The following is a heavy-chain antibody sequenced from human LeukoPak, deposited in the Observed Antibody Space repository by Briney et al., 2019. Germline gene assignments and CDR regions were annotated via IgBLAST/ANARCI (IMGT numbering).Heavy chain of an antibody. CDR2: ISSSSIYI. CDR3: AREGDYYDSSGYHPTFDY. V-gene: IGHV3-21*01. CDR1: GFTFNTYS. D-gene: IGHD3-22*01. J-gene: IGHJ4*02. Sequence: GGSLRLSCAASGFTFNTYSMNWVRQAPGEGLEWVSSISSSSIYIYYADSVKGRFTVSRDNAKNSLYLQMNSLRAEDTAVYYCAREGDYYDSSGYHPTFDYWGQGTLVTVSS.